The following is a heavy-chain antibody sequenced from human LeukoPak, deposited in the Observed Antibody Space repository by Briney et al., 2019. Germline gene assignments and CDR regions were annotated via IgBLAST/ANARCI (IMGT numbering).Heavy chain of an antibody. D-gene: IGHD6-13*01. Sequence: SETLSLTCTVSGGSISGSSYYWGWIRQPPGKGLEWIGSIYYSGSTYYNPSLKSRVTISVDTSKNQFSLKLSSVTAADTAVYYCARQKEQQLAGGDWRYYFDYWGQGTLVTVSS. CDR3: ARQKEQQLAGGDWRYYFDY. J-gene: IGHJ4*02. CDR2: IYYSGST. CDR1: GGSISGSSYY. V-gene: IGHV4-39*01.